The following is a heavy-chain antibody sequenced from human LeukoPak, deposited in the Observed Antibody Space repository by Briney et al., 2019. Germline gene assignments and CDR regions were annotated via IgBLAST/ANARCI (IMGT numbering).Heavy chain of an antibody. CDR3: AREGNDYYYDH. CDR2: ITGDCKYI. CDR1: GFIFKTYT. D-gene: IGHD3-16*01. Sequence: GGSLRLSCAASGFIFKTYTMTWVRQAPGKGLEWVSSITGDCKYITYADSVKGRFTISRDNAKNSLYLQVASLRGDDTATYYCAREGNDYYYDHWCQGTLVTVSP. V-gene: IGHV3-21*01. J-gene: IGHJ4*02.